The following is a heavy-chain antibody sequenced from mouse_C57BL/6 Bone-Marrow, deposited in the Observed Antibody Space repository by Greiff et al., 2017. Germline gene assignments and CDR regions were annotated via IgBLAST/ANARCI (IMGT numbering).Heavy chain of an antibody. V-gene: IGHV1-4*01. D-gene: IGHD1-1*01. CDR2: INPSSGYT. J-gene: IGHJ3*01. Sequence: VQRVESGAELARPGASVKMSCKASGYTFTSYTMHWVKQRPGQGLEWIGYINPSSGYTKYNQKFKDKATLTADKSSSTAYMQLSSLTSEDSAVYYCARRNYGSSFAYWGQGTLVTVSA. CDR3: ARRNYGSSFAY. CDR1: GYTFTSYT.